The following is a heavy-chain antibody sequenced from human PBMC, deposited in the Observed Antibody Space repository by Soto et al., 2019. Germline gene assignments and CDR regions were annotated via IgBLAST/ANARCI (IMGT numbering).Heavy chain of an antibody. CDR2: IYYSGST. CDR1: GGSISSYY. D-gene: IGHD6-19*01. CDR3: AGLVPWLVTFDY. J-gene: IGHJ4*02. Sequence: QVQLQESGPGLVKPSETLSLTCTVSGGSISSYYWSWIRQPPGKGLEWIGYIYYSGSTNYNPSLRSRITLSVATSKNPFSLTLSSVTAADTAVYDCAGLVPWLVTFDYWGQGTLVTVSS. V-gene: IGHV4-59*08.